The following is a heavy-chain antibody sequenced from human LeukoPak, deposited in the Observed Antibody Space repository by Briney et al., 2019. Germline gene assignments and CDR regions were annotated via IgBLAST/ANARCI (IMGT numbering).Heavy chain of an antibody. J-gene: IGHJ1*01. V-gene: IGHV1-18*01. CDR3: AREPRTGTRHFQH. CDR1: GYSFTSYG. CDR2: ISAYNNYT. Sequence: ASVKVSCKASGYSFTSYGISWVRQAPGQGLEWMGWISAYNNYTKYSEMSQGRVTMTTDTSTSTGYMELGSLRSDDTAVYYCAREPRTGTRHFQHWGQGTLVTVSS. D-gene: IGHD1-1*01.